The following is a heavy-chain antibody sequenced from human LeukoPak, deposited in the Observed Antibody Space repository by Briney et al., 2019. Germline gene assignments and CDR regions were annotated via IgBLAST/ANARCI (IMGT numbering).Heavy chain of an antibody. Sequence: NPSETLSLTCAVYGGSFSGYYWSWIRQPPGKGLEWIGEINHSGSTNYNPSLKSRVNISVDTARNQFSLKLSSVTAADTAVYYCARRTTMVRGEYFDFWGQGTLVTVSS. CDR2: INHSGST. D-gene: IGHD3-10*01. J-gene: IGHJ4*02. V-gene: IGHV4-34*01. CDR1: GGSFSGYY. CDR3: ARRTTMVRGEYFDF.